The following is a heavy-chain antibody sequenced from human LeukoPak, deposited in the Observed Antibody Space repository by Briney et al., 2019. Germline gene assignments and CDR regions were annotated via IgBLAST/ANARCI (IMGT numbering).Heavy chain of an antibody. V-gene: IGHV3-64D*06. D-gene: IGHD1-26*01. Sequence: AGGSLRLSCSASGFTFSNYAMHWVRQAPGKGLEYVSAISANGGSTNYADSVKGRFTISRDNSKNTLNLQMSSLRAEDMAVYYCVRGSGNYNGFDYWGQGTLVTVSS. CDR3: VRGSGNYNGFDY. CDR2: ISANGGST. CDR1: GFTFSNYA. J-gene: IGHJ4*02.